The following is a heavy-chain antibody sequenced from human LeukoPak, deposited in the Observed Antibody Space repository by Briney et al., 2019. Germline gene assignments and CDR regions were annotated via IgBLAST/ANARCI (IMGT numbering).Heavy chain of an antibody. CDR1: GLTFSYYW. J-gene: IGHJ4*02. V-gene: IGHV3-7*03. Sequence: GGSLRLSCAASGLTFSYYWMDWVRQAPGKGLEWVANIKQDGSEKNYVDSVKGRFIISRDNAKNSLYLQMNTLRADDTAVYYCARDGFGTGSNWGQGTLVTVSS. CDR3: ARDGFGTGSN. CDR2: IKQDGSEK. D-gene: IGHD3-16*01.